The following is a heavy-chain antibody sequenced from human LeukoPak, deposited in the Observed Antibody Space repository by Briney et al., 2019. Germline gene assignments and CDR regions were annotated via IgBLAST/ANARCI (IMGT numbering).Heavy chain of an antibody. V-gene: IGHV4-39*01. Sequence: SETLSLTCTVSGGSISSSSYYWGWIRQPPGKGLEWIGSIYYSGSTYYNPSLKSRVTISVGTSKNQFSLKLSSVTAADTAVYYCARQEAGTKRGFDYWGQGTLVTVSS. CDR2: IYYSGST. J-gene: IGHJ4*02. CDR3: ARQEAGTKRGFDY. D-gene: IGHD6-19*01. CDR1: GGSISSSSYY.